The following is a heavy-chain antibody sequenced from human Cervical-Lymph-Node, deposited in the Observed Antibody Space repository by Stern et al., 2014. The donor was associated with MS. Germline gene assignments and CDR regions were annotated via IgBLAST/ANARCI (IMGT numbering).Heavy chain of an antibody. CDR1: GFTVSRDY. V-gene: IGHV3-53*01. J-gene: IGHJ4*02. CDR2: ITKFGST. Sequence: VQLGESGGGVIPPGGSLRLPCTASGFTVSRDYMTGVRQAPGQGLERFYIITKFGSTFYTDSVKGRFTISRDDSKNTVYLHMTSLRAEDTAMYYCARDTSSPERSDWWGQGTLVTVSS. CDR3: ARDTSSPERSDW. D-gene: IGHD1-1*01.